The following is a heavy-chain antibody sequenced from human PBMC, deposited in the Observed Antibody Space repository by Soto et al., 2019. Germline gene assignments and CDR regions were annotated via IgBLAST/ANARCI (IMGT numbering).Heavy chain of an antibody. D-gene: IGHD2-15*01. CDR2: IYHSGST. CDR1: GGSISSSNW. J-gene: IGHJ6*02. CDR3: ARAVAAADGYYYYGMDV. V-gene: IGHV4-4*02. Sequence: QVQLQESGPGLVKPSGTLSLTCAVSGGSISSSNWWSWVRQPPGKGLEWIGEIYHSGSTNYNPSLKSRVTISVDKSKNQFSLKLSSVTAADTAVYYCARAVAAADGYYYYGMDVWGQGTTVTVSS.